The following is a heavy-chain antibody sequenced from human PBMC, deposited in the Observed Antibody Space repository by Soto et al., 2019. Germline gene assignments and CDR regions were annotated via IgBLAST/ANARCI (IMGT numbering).Heavy chain of an antibody. CDR1: GGTFNTFA. CDR3: ARAAQRYFDY. Sequence: QVQLVQSGAEVKKPGSSMKVSCKASGGTFNTFAISWVRQAPGQGLEWMGGIIPVLGPAFYAPKFQGRVTITAEKSTTTAYLELSNLTSEDTAVYYCARAAQRYFDYWGQGTLVTVSS. J-gene: IGHJ4*02. D-gene: IGHD2-2*01. CDR2: IIPVLGPA. V-gene: IGHV1-69*06.